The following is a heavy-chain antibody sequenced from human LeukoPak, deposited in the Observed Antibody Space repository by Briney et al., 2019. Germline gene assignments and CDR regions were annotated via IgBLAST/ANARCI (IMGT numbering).Heavy chain of an antibody. CDR2: IQEDGSAK. CDR1: GFTFSSHY. V-gene: IGHV3-7*03. D-gene: IGHD2/OR15-2a*01. Sequence: PGGSLRLSCVVSGFTFSSHYMSWVRQAPGKGLEWVAHIQEDGSAKYYVDSVEGRFTVSRDNAKNLLYLQMNSLRGEDTAVYYCARDRGLCNSDHCYTILDYWGRGTQVTVSS. CDR3: ARDRGLCNSDHCYTILDY. J-gene: IGHJ4*02.